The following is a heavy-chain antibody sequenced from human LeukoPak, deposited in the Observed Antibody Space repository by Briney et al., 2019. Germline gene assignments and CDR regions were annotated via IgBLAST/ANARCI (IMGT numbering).Heavy chain of an antibody. CDR2: INAGNGNT. V-gene: IGHV1-3*01. Sequence: GASVKVSCKASGYTFTSYAMHWVRQAPGQRLEWMGWINAGNGNTKYSQKFQGRVTITRDTSASTAYMELSSLRSEDTAVYYCARGGGKVLSYGSFDYWGQGTLVTVSS. D-gene: IGHD3-10*01. CDR1: GYTFTSYA. CDR3: ARGGGKVLSYGSFDY. J-gene: IGHJ4*02.